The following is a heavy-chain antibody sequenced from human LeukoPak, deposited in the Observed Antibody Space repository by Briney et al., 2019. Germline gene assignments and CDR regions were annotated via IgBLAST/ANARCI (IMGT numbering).Heavy chain of an antibody. CDR1: GYTFTTYG. J-gene: IGHJ4*02. D-gene: IGHD2-21*01. CDR2: SNTYIGNA. Sequence: ASVKVSCKASGYTFTTYGISWVRQAPGQGLEWMGWSNTYIGNANYAQKFQGRVTMTTDTSTSTAYMELRSLRSDDTAVYYCARDLSGRIPHLDYWGQGTLVTVSS. V-gene: IGHV1-18*01. CDR3: ARDLSGRIPHLDY.